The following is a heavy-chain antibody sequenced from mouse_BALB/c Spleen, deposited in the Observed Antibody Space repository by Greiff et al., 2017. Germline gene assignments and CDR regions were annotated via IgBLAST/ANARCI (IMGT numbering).Heavy chain of an antibody. CDR1: GFTFSSYA. D-gene: IGHD1-2*01. CDR3: AREDYGYVGFAY. Sequence: EVQRVESGGGLVKPGGSLKLSCAASGFTFSSYAMSWVRQTPEKRLEWVASISSGGSTYYPDRVKGRFTISRDNARNILYLQMSSLRSEDTDMYYCAREDYGYVGFAYWGQGTLVTVSA. CDR2: ISSGGST. V-gene: IGHV5-6-5*01. J-gene: IGHJ3*01.